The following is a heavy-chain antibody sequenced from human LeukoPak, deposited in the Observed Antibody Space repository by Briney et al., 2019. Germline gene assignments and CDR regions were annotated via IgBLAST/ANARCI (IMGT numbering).Heavy chain of an antibody. D-gene: IGHD4-17*01. V-gene: IGHV6-1*01. Sequence: SQTLSLTCAISGDSVSSNSIAWNWLRQSPSRGLEWLGRTYYRSQWYNYYAVSVKGRISINPDTSKNHFSLHLSSVTPEDTAVYYCARVSVTTLENWGQGTLVTVSS. CDR3: ARVSVTTLEN. J-gene: IGHJ4*02. CDR1: GDSVSSNSIA. CDR2: TYYRSQWYN.